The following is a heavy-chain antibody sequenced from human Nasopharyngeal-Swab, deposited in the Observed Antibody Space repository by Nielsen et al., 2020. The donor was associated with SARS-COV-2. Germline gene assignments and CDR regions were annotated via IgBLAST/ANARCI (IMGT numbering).Heavy chain of an antibody. CDR2: IYYSGST. J-gene: IGHJ5*02. CDR3: ARDYYDSSGYYGGFDP. Sequence: WIRQPPGKGLEWIGYIYYSGSTYYNPSLKSRVTISVDTSKNRFSLKLSSVTAADTAVYYCARDYYDSSGYYGGFDPWGQGTLVTASS. V-gene: IGHV4-30-4*01. D-gene: IGHD3-22*01.